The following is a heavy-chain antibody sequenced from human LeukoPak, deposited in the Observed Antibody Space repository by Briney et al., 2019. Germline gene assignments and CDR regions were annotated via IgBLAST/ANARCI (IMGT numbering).Heavy chain of an antibody. CDR2: IYSGGST. CDR3: AREGGSYYVFDY. D-gene: IGHD1-26*01. CDR1: GFTVSSNY. J-gene: IGHJ4*02. Sequence: GGSLRLYCAASGFTVSSNYMSWDRQAPGKGLEWVSVIYSGGSTYYADSVKGRFTISRDNSKNTLYLQMNSLRAEDTAVYYCAREGGSYYVFDYWGQGTLVTVSS. V-gene: IGHV3-66*02.